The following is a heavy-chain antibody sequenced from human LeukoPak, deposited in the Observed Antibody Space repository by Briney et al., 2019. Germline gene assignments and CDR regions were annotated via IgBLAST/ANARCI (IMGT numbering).Heavy chain of an antibody. Sequence: GGSLRLSCAASGFTFSSKYMSWVRQAPGKGLEWVSVMYSGGTTSYADSVKGRFTISRDNSKNTLSLQMNSLRAEDTAVYYCARLDLHYSSGWYFFEYWGQGTLVTVSS. CDR2: MYSGGTT. CDR1: GFTFSSKY. V-gene: IGHV3-53*01. J-gene: IGHJ4*02. CDR3: ARLDLHYSSGWYFFEY. D-gene: IGHD6-19*01.